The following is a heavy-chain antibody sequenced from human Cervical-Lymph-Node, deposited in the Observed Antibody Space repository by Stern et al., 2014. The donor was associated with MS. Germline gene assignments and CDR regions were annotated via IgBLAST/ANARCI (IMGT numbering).Heavy chain of an antibody. D-gene: IGHD2-2*01. Sequence: EVQLLESGAAVKKPGESLKISCQGSGYIFSTHWIAWVRQMPGKGLEWVGTISSGDSDARYTPSLLGQVTISADKSTNTVHLQWRSLKASDTAIYYCARQREGTSYFDASDMWGQGTVVIVSS. CDR3: ARQREGTSYFDASDM. V-gene: IGHV5-51*01. CDR1: GYIFSTHW. CDR2: ISSGDSDA. J-gene: IGHJ3*02.